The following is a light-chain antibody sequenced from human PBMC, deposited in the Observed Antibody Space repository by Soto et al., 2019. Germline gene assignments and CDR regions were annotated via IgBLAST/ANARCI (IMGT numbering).Light chain of an antibody. CDR2: DVS. V-gene: IGLV2-14*01. CDR3: SSYTRSSTLV. J-gene: IGLJ2*01. CDR1: RSDVGGYSY. Sequence: QSALTQPASVSGSPGQSITISCTGTRSDVGGYSYVSWYQQHPGKAPKLMIYDVSNRPSGVSNRFLGSKSGNTASLTISRLQAEDEADYYCSSYTRSSTLVFGGGTKLTVL.